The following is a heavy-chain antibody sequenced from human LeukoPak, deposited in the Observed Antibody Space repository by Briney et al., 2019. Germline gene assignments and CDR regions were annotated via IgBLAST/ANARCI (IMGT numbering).Heavy chain of an antibody. CDR2: ISAYNGNT. CDR1: GYTFTSYG. J-gene: IGHJ6*02. CDR3: TRDLAEPSPYYSYGMDV. Sequence: ASVKVSCKASGYTFTSYGISWVRQAPGQGLEWMGWISAYNGNTNYAQKLQGRVTMTTDTSTSTAYMELRSLRSDDTAVYYCTRDLAEPSPYYSYGMDVWGQETTVTVSS. V-gene: IGHV1-18*01. D-gene: IGHD1-14*01.